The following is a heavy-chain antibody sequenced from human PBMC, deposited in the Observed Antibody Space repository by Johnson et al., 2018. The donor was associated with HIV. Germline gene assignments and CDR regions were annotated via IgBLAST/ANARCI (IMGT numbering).Heavy chain of an antibody. CDR3: ARDHYYDSSGLAPHDAFDI. D-gene: IGHD3-22*01. Sequence: VQLVESGGGVVQPGRSLRLSCAASGFTFTTYSLHWVRQSPGKGLEWVSYISSGGRTIYYADSVKGRFTISRDNSKNTLYLQMNSLRAEDTAVYYCARDHYYDSSGLAPHDAFDIWGQGTMVTVSS. CDR1: GFTFTTYS. V-gene: IGHV3-48*01. CDR2: ISSGGRTI. J-gene: IGHJ3*02.